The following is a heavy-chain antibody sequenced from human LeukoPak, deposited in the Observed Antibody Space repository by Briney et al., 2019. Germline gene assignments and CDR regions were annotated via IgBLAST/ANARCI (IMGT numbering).Heavy chain of an antibody. J-gene: IGHJ3*02. D-gene: IGHD6-13*01. CDR3: ARASITASGPHDVYDI. Sequence: GGSLRLSCAASGFTFSSYAMSWVRQAPGKGLEWVSAISGNGHGTWYRDSVKGRFSISRDNSEQILYLQMGSLRAEDMAVYFCARASITASGPHDVYDIWGRGTMVTVSS. CDR2: ISGNGHGT. V-gene: IGHV3-64*02. CDR1: GFTFSSYA.